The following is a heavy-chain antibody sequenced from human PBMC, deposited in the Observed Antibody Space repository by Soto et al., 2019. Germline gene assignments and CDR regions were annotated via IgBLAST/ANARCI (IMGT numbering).Heavy chain of an antibody. J-gene: IGHJ4*02. CDR1: GDSIIGIYH. D-gene: IGHD1-1*01. CDR3: ASHPLNWSDADS. Sequence: SETLSLTCAVSGDSIIGIYHWAWIRQSPGRGLEWIASIYHTGTTYYTPSLESRVTISVDTSKNQFSLRLSSVTAADTGVYYCASHPLNWSDADSWGQGVLVTVSS. V-gene: IGHV4-38-2*01. CDR2: IYHTGTT.